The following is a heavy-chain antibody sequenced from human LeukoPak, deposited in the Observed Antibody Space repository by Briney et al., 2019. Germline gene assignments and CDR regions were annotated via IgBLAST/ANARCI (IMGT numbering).Heavy chain of an antibody. J-gene: IGHJ4*02. CDR2: ISGSGGST. CDR3: AKDSRITGTVDY. D-gene: IGHD1-7*01. Sequence: PGGSLSLSCAASGFSFSSYAMSWVRQAPGKGLERVSAISGSGGSTYYADSVKGRFTIARDNSKNTLYLQMNSLRAEDTAVYYCAKDSRITGTVDYWGQGTLVTVCS. V-gene: IGHV3-23*01. CDR1: GFSFSSYA.